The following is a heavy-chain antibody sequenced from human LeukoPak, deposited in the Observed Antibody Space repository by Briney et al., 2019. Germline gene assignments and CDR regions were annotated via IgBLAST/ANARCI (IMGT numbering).Heavy chain of an antibody. D-gene: IGHD2-15*01. CDR3: ARVSAFCSGGSCYFDY. J-gene: IGHJ4*02. CDR1: GYTFTGYY. V-gene: IGHV1-2*02. Sequence: ASVKVSCKASGYTFTGYYMHWVRQPPGQGLEWMGWINPNSGGTNYAQKFQGRVTMTRDTSISTAYMELSRLRSDDTAVYYCARVSAFCSGGSCYFDYWGQGTLVTVSS. CDR2: INPNSGGT.